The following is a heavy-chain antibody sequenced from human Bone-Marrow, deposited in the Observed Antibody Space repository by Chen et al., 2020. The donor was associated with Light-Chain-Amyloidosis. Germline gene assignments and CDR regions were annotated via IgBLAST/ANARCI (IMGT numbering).Heavy chain of an antibody. CDR3: ARGRRTSDYFFDY. J-gene: IGHJ4*02. V-gene: IGHV5-51*01. D-gene: IGHD2-2*01. CDR1: GNSFNSYW. CDR2: IYPDDSDT. Sequence: EVQLVQSGAEVKKPGESLRISCKGSGNSFNSYWIGWVSQMPGKGLEWMGIIYPDDSDTRYSPSFRGQVAISADKSISTAYLQWSSLKASDTAVYYCARGRRTSDYFFDYWGQGTLVTVSS.